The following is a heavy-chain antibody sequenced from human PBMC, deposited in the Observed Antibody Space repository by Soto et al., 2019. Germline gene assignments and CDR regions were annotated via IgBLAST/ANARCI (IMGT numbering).Heavy chain of an antibody. J-gene: IGHJ5*02. CDR3: ARSMVYAITSNWFDP. CDR2: INHSGST. Sequence: PSETLSLTCAVYGGSFSGYYWSWIRQPPGKGLEWIGEINHSGSTNYNPSLKSRVTISVGTSKNQFSLKLSSVTAADTAVDYCARSMVYAITSNWFDPWGQGTLVTVSS. V-gene: IGHV4-34*01. CDR1: GGSFSGYY. D-gene: IGHD2-8*01.